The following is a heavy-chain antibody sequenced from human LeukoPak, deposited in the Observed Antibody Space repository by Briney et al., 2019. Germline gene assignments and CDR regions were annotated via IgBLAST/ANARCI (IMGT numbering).Heavy chain of an antibody. Sequence: SETLSLTCTVSGGSISRYYWSWIRQPPGKGLEWIGYISYTATTYYNPSLRSRVTMSVDTSRTQFSLKLSSVTAADTAVYYCARGPSTFDFWGQGALVTVSS. CDR1: GGSISRYY. J-gene: IGHJ4*02. CDR2: ISYTATT. V-gene: IGHV4-59*01. CDR3: ARGPSTFDF.